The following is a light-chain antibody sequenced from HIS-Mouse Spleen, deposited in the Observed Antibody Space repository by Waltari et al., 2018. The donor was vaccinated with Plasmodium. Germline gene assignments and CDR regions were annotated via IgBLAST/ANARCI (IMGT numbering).Light chain of an antibody. CDR3: GTWDSSLSAGVV. CDR1: SSNLGNTY. J-gene: IGLJ2*01. CDR2: DNN. Sequence: QSVLTQPPSVSAAPGQKVTISCSGSSSNLGNTYVSCYQQLPGTAPKLLIYDNNKRPSGIPDRFSGSKSGTSATLGITGLQTGDEADYYCGTWDSSLSAGVVFGGGTKLTVL. V-gene: IGLV1-51*01.